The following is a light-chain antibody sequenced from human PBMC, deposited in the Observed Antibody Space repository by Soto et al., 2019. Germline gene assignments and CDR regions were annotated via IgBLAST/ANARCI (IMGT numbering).Light chain of an antibody. V-gene: IGLV2-23*02. CDR1: SSDVGNYNF. J-gene: IGLJ3*02. Sequence: QSALTQPASVSGSPGQSITISCTGTSSDVGNYNFVSWYQQHPGKAPKLMIFEVSQRPSGVSNRFSGSKSGNTASLTISGLLSVYGADYYGCSCAGINIWVFGGGTKLTAL. CDR2: EVS. CDR3: CSCAGINIWV.